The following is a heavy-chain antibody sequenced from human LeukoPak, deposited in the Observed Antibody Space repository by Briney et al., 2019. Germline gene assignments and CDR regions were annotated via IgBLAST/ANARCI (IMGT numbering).Heavy chain of an antibody. Sequence: GGSLRLSCAVSGFTISNYGMHWVRQAPGKGLEWVALIVYDGSDKHYVDSVKGRFTISRDNSQNTLYVQMNSPRAEDTAVYYCAKDQGYSSAWYSRDGFDMWGQGTMVTVSS. V-gene: IGHV3-30*02. CDR3: AKDQGYSSAWYSRDGFDM. CDR2: IVYDGSDK. CDR1: GFTISNYG. J-gene: IGHJ3*02. D-gene: IGHD6-19*01.